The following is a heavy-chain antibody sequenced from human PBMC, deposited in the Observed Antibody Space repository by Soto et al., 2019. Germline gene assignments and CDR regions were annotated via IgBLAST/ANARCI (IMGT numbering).Heavy chain of an antibody. V-gene: IGHV4-59*08. Sequence: PTETLSLTGTVSGGSIRAGYWVWVRPSPGKGLDWIGYIVYAGATWYSASLKGRGAIAVDSSKSQFSLKLESVTAADPAVYYCARLGGYYQAFESWGQGTMVTASS. J-gene: IGHJ4*02. CDR2: IVYAGAT. CDR1: GGSIRAGY. CDR3: ARLGGYYQAFES. D-gene: IGHD3-22*01.